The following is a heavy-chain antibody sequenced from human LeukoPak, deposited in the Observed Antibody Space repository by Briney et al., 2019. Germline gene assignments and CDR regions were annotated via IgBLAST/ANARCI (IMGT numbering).Heavy chain of an antibody. CDR3: VRGMGGGVSNFDY. CDR1: GFTFSNYE. V-gene: IGHV3-48*03. D-gene: IGHD3-16*01. CDR2: ITDSGNTI. Sequence: GGSLRLSCSASGFTFSNYEMNWVRQAPGKGLEWVSYITDSGNTIYYADSVKGRFIISRDTAKNSLYLQMNSLRAEDTAVYYCVRGMGGGVSNFDYWGQGTLVTVSS. J-gene: IGHJ4*02.